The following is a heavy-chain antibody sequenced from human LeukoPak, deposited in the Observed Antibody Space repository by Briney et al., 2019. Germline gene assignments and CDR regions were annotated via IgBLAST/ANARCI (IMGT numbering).Heavy chain of an antibody. Sequence: PSETLSLTCIVSGGSVSSGSYYWSWIRQPPGKGLEWIAYIYYSGSTNYNPSLTSRVTISVDTSKNQFSLKLSSVTAADTAVYYCARLRRWLQRPLEKYYFDYWGQGTLVTVSS. CDR3: ARLRRWLQRPLEKYYFDY. D-gene: IGHD5-24*01. CDR1: GGSVSSGSYY. J-gene: IGHJ4*02. CDR2: IYYSGST. V-gene: IGHV4-61*01.